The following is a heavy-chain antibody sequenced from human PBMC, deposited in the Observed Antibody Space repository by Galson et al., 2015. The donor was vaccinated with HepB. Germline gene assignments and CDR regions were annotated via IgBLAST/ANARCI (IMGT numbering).Heavy chain of an antibody. CDR1: GYTLTELS. Sequence: SVKVSCKVSGYTLTELSMHWVRQAPGKGLEWMGGFDPEDGETIYAQKFQGRVTMTEDTSTDTAYMELSSLRSEDTAVYYCATDLGVYYYDSSGFVGIWGQGTMVTVSS. CDR2: FDPEDGET. CDR3: ATDLGVYYYDSSGFVGI. D-gene: IGHD3-22*01. J-gene: IGHJ3*02. V-gene: IGHV1-24*01.